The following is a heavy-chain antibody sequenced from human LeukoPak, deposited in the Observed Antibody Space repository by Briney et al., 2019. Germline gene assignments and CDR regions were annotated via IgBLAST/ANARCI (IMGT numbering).Heavy chain of an antibody. D-gene: IGHD6-19*01. V-gene: IGHV3-30*18. J-gene: IGHJ6*02. CDR2: ISYDGSNK. Sequence: GGSLRLSCAASGFTFSSYGMHWVRQAPGKGLEWVAVISYDGSNKYYADSVKGRFTISRDNSKNTLYLQMNSLRAEDTAVYYCAKDSGTYSSGWYYYGMDVWGQGTTVTVSS. CDR1: GFTFSSYG. CDR3: AKDSGTYSSGWYYYGMDV.